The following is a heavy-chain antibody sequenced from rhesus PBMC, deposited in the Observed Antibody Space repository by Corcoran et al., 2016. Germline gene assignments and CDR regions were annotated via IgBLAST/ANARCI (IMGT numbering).Heavy chain of an antibody. D-gene: IGHD5-42*01. Sequence: QVQLVQSGAEVKKPGSSVKVSCKASGYTFTDYYMHWVRQAPRQGLEWMGWINPYNGNTNYALKFQGRVTMTRDTSTSTADMALSSLGSEDPAVYYCARDRGRGYIGYYYLYFDLWGPGTPITISS. CDR2: INPYNGNT. CDR1: GYTFTDYY. CDR3: ARDRGRGYIGYYYLYFDL. J-gene: IGHJ2*01. V-gene: IGHV1S2*01.